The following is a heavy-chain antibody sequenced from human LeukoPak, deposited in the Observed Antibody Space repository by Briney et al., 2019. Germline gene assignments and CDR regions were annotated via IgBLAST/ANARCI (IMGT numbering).Heavy chain of an antibody. V-gene: IGHV4-59*01. D-gene: IGHD4-23*01. CDR3: ARGEYGGNFFFDY. J-gene: IGHJ4*02. CDR1: GGSISSYY. Sequence: SETLSLTCTVSGGSISSYYWSWIRQPPGKGLEWIGYIYYSGSTNYNPSLKSRVTISVDTSKNQFSLKLSSVTAADTAVYYCARGEYGGNFFFDYWGQGTLVTVSS. CDR2: IYYSGST.